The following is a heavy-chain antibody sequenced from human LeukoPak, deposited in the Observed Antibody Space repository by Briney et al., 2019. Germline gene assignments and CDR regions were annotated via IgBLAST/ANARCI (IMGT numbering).Heavy chain of an antibody. V-gene: IGHV3-48*03. D-gene: IGHD2-2*01. CDR2: ISSSDSTI. J-gene: IGHJ3*02. Sequence: GGSLRLSCAASGFTFSSYEMNWVRQAPGKGLEWVSYISSSDSTIYYADSVKGRFTISRDNAKNSLYLQMNSLRAEDTAVYYCARVACSSTSCLDAFDIWGQGTMVTVSS. CDR3: ARVACSSTSCLDAFDI. CDR1: GFTFSSYE.